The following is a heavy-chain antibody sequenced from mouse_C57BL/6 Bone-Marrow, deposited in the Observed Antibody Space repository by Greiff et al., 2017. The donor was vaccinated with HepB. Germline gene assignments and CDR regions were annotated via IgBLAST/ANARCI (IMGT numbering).Heavy chain of an antibody. CDR3: ARRHYGYDGFAY. Sequence: EVQLQQSGPELVKPGASVKISCKASGYTFTDYYMNWVKQSHGKSLEWIGDINPNNGGTSYNQKFKGKATLTVDKSSSTAYMELRSLTSEDSAVYYCARRHYGYDGFAYWGQGTLVTVSA. J-gene: IGHJ3*01. V-gene: IGHV1-26*01. CDR2: INPNNGGT. D-gene: IGHD2-2*01. CDR1: GYTFTDYY.